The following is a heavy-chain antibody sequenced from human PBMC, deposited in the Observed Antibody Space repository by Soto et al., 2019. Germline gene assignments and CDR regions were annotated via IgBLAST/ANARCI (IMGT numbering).Heavy chain of an antibody. CDR3: TKNSAYALDY. Sequence: QVQLQESGPGLVKPSGTLSLSCAVSGGSVSNNNLWSWVRQSPGNGLEWIGEIHHSGGTSYNPSLESRATLSVDKPKNELSLRLNYVTAADTAVYYCTKNSAYALDYWGLGILVTVSS. CDR2: IHHSGGT. V-gene: IGHV4-4*02. J-gene: IGHJ4*02. D-gene: IGHD5-12*01. CDR1: GGSVSNNNL.